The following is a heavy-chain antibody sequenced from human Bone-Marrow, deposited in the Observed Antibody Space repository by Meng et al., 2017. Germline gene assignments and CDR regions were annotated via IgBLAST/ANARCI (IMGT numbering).Heavy chain of an antibody. CDR3: ARARTTNQSKYRNAYNWFDP. CDR2: IYHSGST. J-gene: IGHJ5*02. Sequence: QLQLQESGSGLVKPSQTLSLTCAVSGGSISSGGYSWSWIRQPPGKGLEWIGYIYHSGSTHYNPSLKSRVIMSVDTSKNQFSLKLYSVTAAETAVYYCARARTTNQSKYRNAYNWFDPWGQGTLVTV. D-gene: IGHD2/OR15-2a*01. V-gene: IGHV4-30-2*01. CDR1: GGSISSGGYS.